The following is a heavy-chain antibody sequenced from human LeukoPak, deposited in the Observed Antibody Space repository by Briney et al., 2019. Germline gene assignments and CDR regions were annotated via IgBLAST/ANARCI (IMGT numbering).Heavy chain of an antibody. CDR1: EYTSSSYW. CDR3: ARHQGATKSYYYYGMDV. D-gene: IGHD5-12*01. CDR2: IYPGDGDT. V-gene: IGHV5-51*01. J-gene: IGHJ6*02. Sequence: GESLQISCRGSEYTSSSYWIAWLRRMPAKGLQWMGIIYPGDGDTRYSPSFQGQVTISVEKSISTAYLQWNSLKASDTAMYYCARHQGATKSYYYYGMDVWGQGTTVTVSS.